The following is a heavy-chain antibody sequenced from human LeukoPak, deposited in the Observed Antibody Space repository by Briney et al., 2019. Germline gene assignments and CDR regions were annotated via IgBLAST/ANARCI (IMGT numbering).Heavy chain of an antibody. V-gene: IGHV3-9*01. CDR3: AKARVRGVIMEYYFDY. CDR1: GFTVSSNY. CDR2: ISWNNGSI. Sequence: GGSLRLSCAASGFTVSSNYMTWVRQAPGKGLEWVSGISWNNGSIGYADSVKGRFTISRDNAKNSLYLQMNSLRAEDTALYYCAKARVRGVIMEYYFDYWGQGTLVTVSS. J-gene: IGHJ4*02. D-gene: IGHD3-10*01.